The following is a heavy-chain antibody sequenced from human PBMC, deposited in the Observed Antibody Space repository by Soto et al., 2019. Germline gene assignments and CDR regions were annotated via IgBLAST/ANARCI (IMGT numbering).Heavy chain of an antibody. CDR1: GFTFSSYA. J-gene: IGHJ4*02. V-gene: IGHV3-30-3*01. Sequence: GGSLRLSCAASGFTFSSYAMHWVRQAPGKGLEWVAVISYDGSNKYYADSVKGRFTISRDNSKNTLYLQMNSLRAEDTAVYYCARALSDSSGYYYDYWGQGTLVTVAS. CDR3: ARALSDSSGYYYDY. D-gene: IGHD3-22*01. CDR2: ISYDGSNK.